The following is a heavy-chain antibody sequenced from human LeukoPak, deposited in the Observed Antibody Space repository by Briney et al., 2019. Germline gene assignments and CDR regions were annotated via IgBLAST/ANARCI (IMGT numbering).Heavy chain of an antibody. D-gene: IGHD2-15*01. Sequence: GGSLRLSCAASGFTFSSSAMSWVRQAPGKGLEWISAISNNGGYTYYADSVQGRFTISRDNSKSTLCLQMNSLRAEDTAVYYCAKQLGYCSDGSCYFPYWGQGTLVTVSS. CDR3: AKQLGYCSDGSCYFPY. CDR1: GFTFSSSA. CDR2: ISNNGGYT. V-gene: IGHV3-23*01. J-gene: IGHJ4*02.